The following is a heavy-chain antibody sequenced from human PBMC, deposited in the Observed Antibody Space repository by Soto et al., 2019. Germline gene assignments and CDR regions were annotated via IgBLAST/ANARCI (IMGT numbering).Heavy chain of an antibody. D-gene: IGHD3-9*01. CDR1: GFTFTSYC. V-gene: IGHV3-23*01. J-gene: IGHJ4*02. Sequence: EFLRLSCTASGFTFTSYCMGWVRQAPGKGLQWVSTIRGDGGQTHYTDSVKGRFSISRDNSKNTVYLQMDSLRAEDTAMYFCARDVGLDSDDFSDYWRQGTQVTVSS. CDR2: IRGDGGQT. CDR3: ARDVGLDSDDFSDY.